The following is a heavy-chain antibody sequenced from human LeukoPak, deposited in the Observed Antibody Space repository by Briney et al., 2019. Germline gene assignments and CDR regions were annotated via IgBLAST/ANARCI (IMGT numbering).Heavy chain of an antibody. CDR2: IYYSGST. CDR1: GGSFSGYY. J-gene: IGHJ4*02. D-gene: IGHD3-10*01. V-gene: IGHV4-39*01. Sequence: SETLSLTCAVYGGSFSGYYWGWIRQPPGKGLEWIGSIYYSGSTYYNPSLKSRVTISVDTSKNQFSLKLGSVTAADTAVYYCARSYRKVRGVMSPPCYWGQGTLVTVSS. CDR3: ARSYRKVRGVMSPPCY.